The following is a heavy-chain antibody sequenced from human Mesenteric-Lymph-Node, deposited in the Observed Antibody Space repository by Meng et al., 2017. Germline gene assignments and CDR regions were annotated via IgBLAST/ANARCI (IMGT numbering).Heavy chain of an antibody. CDR2: ISSSSSYI. CDR1: GFTFSSYS. CDR3: ARDGGRYGSEPYGMDV. D-gene: IGHD3-10*01. J-gene: IGHJ6*02. V-gene: IGHV3-21*01. Sequence: GESLKISCAASGFTFSSYSMNWVRQAPGKGLEWVSSISSSSSYIYYADSVKGRFTISRDNAKNSLYLQMNSLRAEDTAVYYCARDGGRYGSEPYGMDVWGQGTTVTVPS.